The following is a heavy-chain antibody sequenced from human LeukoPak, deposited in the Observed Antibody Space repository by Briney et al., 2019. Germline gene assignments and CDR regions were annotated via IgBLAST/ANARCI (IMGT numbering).Heavy chain of an antibody. J-gene: IGHJ4*02. CDR2: IYYSGST. Sequence: PSETLSLTCTVSGDSISSYYWRWIRQPPGKGLECIGYIYYSGSTNYNPSLKSRVTISVDTSKNQFSLKLSSVTAAYTAVYYCARASPGIAAAATTGAFDYWGQGTPVTVSS. D-gene: IGHD6-13*01. CDR1: GDSISSYY. CDR3: ARASPGIAAAATTGAFDY. V-gene: IGHV4-59*12.